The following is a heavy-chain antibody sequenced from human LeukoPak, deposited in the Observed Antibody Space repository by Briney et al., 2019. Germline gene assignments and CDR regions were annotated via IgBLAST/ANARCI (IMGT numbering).Heavy chain of an antibody. CDR3: AKEDGSGSYYSLDPYYYYYGMDV. CDR1: GFTFSSYA. Sequence: GGSLRLSCAASGFTFSSYAMSWVRQAPGKGLEWVSAISGSGGSTYYADSVKGRFTKARDNPKNTLYLQMNSLRAEDTAVYYCAKEDGSGSYYSLDPYYYYYGMDVWGQGTTVTVSS. J-gene: IGHJ6*02. D-gene: IGHD3-10*01. V-gene: IGHV3-23*01. CDR2: ISGSGGST.